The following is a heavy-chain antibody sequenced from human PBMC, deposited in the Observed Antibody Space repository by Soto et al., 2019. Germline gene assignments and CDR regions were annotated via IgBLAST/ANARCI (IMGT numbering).Heavy chain of an antibody. CDR1: GFTFSSND. V-gene: IGHV3-53*01. Sequence: EVQLVESGGGLIQPGGSLRLSCAASGFTFSSNDMNWVRQAPGKGLEWVSLIYSGGSTYYADSVKRRFTISRDNSKNTLYLQMSSLRAEYTSVYYCATRPLLPGAPWGQGTMVTVSS. CDR3: ATRPLLPGAP. CDR2: IYSGGST. J-gene: IGHJ3*01. D-gene: IGHD3-22*01.